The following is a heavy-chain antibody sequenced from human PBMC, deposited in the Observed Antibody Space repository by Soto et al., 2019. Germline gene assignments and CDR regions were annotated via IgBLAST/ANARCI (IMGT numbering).Heavy chain of an antibody. Sequence: PGGSLRLSCAASGFTFSSYAMSWVRQAPGKGLQWVANIRQDGGAQYYVDSVKGRFTISRDNAKNSVYLQMDSLRVEDTAVYYCVRGGHGSGSYLGSSWGQGILVTVSS. D-gene: IGHD3-10*01. V-gene: IGHV3-7*03. CDR1: GFTFSSYA. CDR2: IRQDGGAQ. J-gene: IGHJ5*02. CDR3: VRGGHGSGSYLGSS.